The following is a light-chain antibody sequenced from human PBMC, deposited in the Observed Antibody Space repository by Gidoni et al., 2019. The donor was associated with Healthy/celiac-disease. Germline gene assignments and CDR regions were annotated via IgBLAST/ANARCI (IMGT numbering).Light chain of an antibody. CDR3: NSRDSSGNRGV. J-gene: IGLJ2*01. CDR2: GKN. V-gene: IGLV3-19*01. Sequence: SSELNQDPAVSVAFVQTVRITCQGDSLRSYYASWYQQKPGQAPVLVIYGKNNRPSGIPDRFSGSSSGNTASLTSTGAQAEDEADYYCNSRDSSGNRGVFGGGTKLTVL. CDR1: SLRSYY.